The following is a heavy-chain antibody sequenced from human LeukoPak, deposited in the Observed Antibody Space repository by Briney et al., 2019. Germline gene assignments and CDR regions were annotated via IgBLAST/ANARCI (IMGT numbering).Heavy chain of an antibody. Sequence: GGSLRLSCAASGFTFSDYYISWIRQAPGKGLEWVSYISSSGSTIYYADSVKGRFTISRDNAKNSLYLQMNSLRAEDTAVYYCAREGTYWGTYNWFDPWGQGTLVTVSS. CDR2: ISSSGSTI. J-gene: IGHJ5*02. D-gene: IGHD3-16*01. CDR1: GFTFSDYY. CDR3: AREGTYWGTYNWFDP. V-gene: IGHV3-11*01.